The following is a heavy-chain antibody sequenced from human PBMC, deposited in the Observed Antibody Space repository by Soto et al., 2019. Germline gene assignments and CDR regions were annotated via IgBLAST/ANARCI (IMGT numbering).Heavy chain of an antibody. J-gene: IGHJ1*01. D-gene: IGHD3-22*01. CDR2: ISYSGNT. CDR3: AREDYWNRRGYYYLQH. CDR1: ADSVTGGDYD. V-gene: IGHV4-30-4*01. Sequence: SETLSLTCIVAADSVTGGDYDWTWCRESPGKVLEWIGYISYSGNTAYNPSLGSRLTISLDTSKNHFSLKLHAGTAADTAVYYCAREDYWNRRGYYYLQHWVQGSTVTGS.